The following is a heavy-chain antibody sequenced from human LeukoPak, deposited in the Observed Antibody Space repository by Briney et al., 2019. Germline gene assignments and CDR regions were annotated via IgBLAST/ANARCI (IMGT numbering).Heavy chain of an antibody. J-gene: IGHJ3*02. V-gene: IGHV4-38-2*02. Sequence: SETLSLTCTVSGYSISSGYLWGWIRQPPGKGLEWIGSIDGSGSSYCNPSLKSRVTISVDTSRNQFSLKLHSVTAEDTAVYYCAKSNRYRLIDIWGQGTMVTVSS. CDR3: AKSNRYRLIDI. D-gene: IGHD3-16*02. CDR1: GYSISSGYL. CDR2: IDGSGSS.